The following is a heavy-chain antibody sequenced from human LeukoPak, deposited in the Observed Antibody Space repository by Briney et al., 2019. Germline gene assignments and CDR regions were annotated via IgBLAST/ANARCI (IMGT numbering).Heavy chain of an antibody. D-gene: IGHD1-26*01. J-gene: IGHJ6*02. CDR2: INQNSGGT. CDR3: ARVGATRGYYYYGMDV. V-gene: IGHV1-2*02. CDR1: GYTFTDYY. Sequence: ASVTVSFKASGYTFTDYYRHWVRQAPGQGLDGMGWINQNSGGTNYAQEFQGRVTMSRDTSISTAYMALSRLRSDDTAVYYCARVGATRGYYYYGMDVWGHGTTVTVSS.